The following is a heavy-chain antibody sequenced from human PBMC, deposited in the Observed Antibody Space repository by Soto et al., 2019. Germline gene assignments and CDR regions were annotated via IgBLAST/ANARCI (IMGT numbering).Heavy chain of an antibody. D-gene: IGHD2-15*01. CDR2: IYHRGST. J-gene: IGHJ4*02. Sequence: PWETLSLTCAASCGSISSGGYSWSWIRQPPGKGREWIGQIYHRGSTYYNPSLKSRITISLDRSNNHFPLELPSPPPAVTSMPYCARRYLPGGNTFYFDCRGQGALVSVSS. CDR1: CGSISSGGYS. V-gene: IGHV4-30-2*01. CDR3: ARRYLPGGNTFYFDC.